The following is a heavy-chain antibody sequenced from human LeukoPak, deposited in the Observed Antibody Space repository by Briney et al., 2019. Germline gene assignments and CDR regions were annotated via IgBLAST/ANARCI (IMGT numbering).Heavy chain of an antibody. CDR2: ISGSGGST. D-gene: IGHD3-22*01. V-gene: IGHV3-23*01. CDR3: AKGPNYYDSSGHFDY. Sequence: PGGSLRLSCAASGFTFSSSWMHWVRQVSGKGLEWVSAISGSGGSTYYADSVKGRFTISRDNSKNTLYLQMNSLRAEDTAVYYCAKGPNYYDSSGHFDYWGQGTLVTVSS. CDR1: GFTFSSSW. J-gene: IGHJ4*02.